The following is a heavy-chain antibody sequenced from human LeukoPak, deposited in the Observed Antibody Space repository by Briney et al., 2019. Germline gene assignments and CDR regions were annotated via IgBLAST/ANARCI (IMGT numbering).Heavy chain of an antibody. CDR3: AKEQMTYALATRAFDI. CDR2: IYSGGST. Sequence: GGSLRLSCVASGLTVSSNYMSWVRQAPGKGLEWVSVIYSGGSTYYADSVKGRFTISRDNSKNTLYLQMNSLRAEDTAVYYCAKEQMTYALATRAFDIWGQGTMVTVSS. J-gene: IGHJ3*02. D-gene: IGHD1/OR15-1a*01. CDR1: GLTVSSNY. V-gene: IGHV3-66*01.